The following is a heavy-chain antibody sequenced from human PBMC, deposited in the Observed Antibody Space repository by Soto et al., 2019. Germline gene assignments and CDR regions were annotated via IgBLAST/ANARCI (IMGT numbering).Heavy chain of an antibody. CDR3: ARERERYYYYYMDV. CDR2: IYSGGST. V-gene: IGHV3-66*01. CDR1: GFTVSSNY. Sequence: EVQLVESGGGLVQPGGSLRLSCAASGFTVSSNYMSWVRQAPGKGLEWVSVIYSGGSTYYADSVKGRFTIARDTSKSTLYLQMNSLRAEDTAVYYCARERERYYYYYMDVWGKGTTVTVSS. J-gene: IGHJ6*03.